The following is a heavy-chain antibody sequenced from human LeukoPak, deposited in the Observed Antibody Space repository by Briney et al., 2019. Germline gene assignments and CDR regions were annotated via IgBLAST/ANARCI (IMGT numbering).Heavy chain of an antibody. CDR2: IYYSGST. D-gene: IGHD1-26*01. J-gene: IGHJ4*02. V-gene: IGHV4-61*01. Sequence: SETLSLTCTVSGGSVSSGYYWSWIRQHPGKGLEWIGYIYYSGSTNYNPSLKSRVTISVDTSKNQFSLKLSSVTAADTAVYYCARTYSGSYYSYWGQGTLVTVSS. CDR1: GGSVSSGYY. CDR3: ARTYSGSYYSY.